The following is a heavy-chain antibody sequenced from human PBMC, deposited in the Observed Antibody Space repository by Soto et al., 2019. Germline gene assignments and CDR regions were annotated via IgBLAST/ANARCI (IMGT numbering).Heavy chain of an antibody. CDR3: AREGGGYCSGGSCQGDY. J-gene: IGHJ4*02. D-gene: IGHD2-15*01. CDR2: IYYRGNT. CDR1: GGSISSSSYY. Sequence: QLQLQESGPGLVKPSETLSLTCTVSGGSISSSSYYWGWIRQPPGKGLEWIGSIYYRGNTYYNPSLKSRVTISVDTSKNQFSLKLSSVTAADTAVYYCAREGGGYCSGGSCQGDYWGQGTLVTVSS. V-gene: IGHV4-39*02.